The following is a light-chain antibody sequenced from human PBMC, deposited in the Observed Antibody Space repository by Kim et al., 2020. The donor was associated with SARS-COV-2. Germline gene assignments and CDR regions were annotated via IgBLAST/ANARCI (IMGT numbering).Light chain of an antibody. J-gene: IGKJ2*01. Sequence: LSPGETAPLSCRAGHEGYGSYLAWYQQKPGQAPRLLIYGASSRATGVPDRFSGSESGTDFTLTISRLEPEDFAVYYCHQYGTSPYTFGQGTKLEI. CDR3: HQYGTSPYT. CDR1: HEGYGSY. V-gene: IGKV3-20*01. CDR2: GAS.